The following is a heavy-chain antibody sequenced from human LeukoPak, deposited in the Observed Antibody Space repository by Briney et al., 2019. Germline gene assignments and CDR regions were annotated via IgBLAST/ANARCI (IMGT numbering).Heavy chain of an antibody. V-gene: IGHV4-34*01. CDR1: GGSFSGYY. CDR2: INHSGST. Sequence: SETLSLTCAAYGGSFSGYYWSWIRQPPGKGLEWIGEINHSGSTNYNPSLKSRVTISVDTSKNQFSLKLSSVTAADTAVYYCALFTVTTEIYYWGQGTLVTVSS. CDR3: ALFTVTTEIYY. J-gene: IGHJ4*02. D-gene: IGHD4-17*01.